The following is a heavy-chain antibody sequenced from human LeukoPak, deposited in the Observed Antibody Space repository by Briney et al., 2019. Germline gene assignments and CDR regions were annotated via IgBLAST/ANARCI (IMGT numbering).Heavy chain of an antibody. J-gene: IGHJ6*02. Sequence: GGSLRLSCAASGFTVSSNYMSWVRQAPGKGLERVSVIYSGGSTYYADSVKGRFTISRDNSKNTLYLQMNSLRAEDTAVYYCARPRGGYGGNYGMDVWGQGTTVTVSS. V-gene: IGHV3-66*04. CDR2: IYSGGST. D-gene: IGHD4-23*01. CDR3: ARPRGGYGGNYGMDV. CDR1: GFTVSSNY.